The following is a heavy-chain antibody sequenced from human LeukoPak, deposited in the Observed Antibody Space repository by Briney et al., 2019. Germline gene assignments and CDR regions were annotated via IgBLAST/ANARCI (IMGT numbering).Heavy chain of an antibody. J-gene: IGHJ4*02. CDR3: ATLPFGVVMPDY. D-gene: IGHD3-3*01. Sequence: ASVKVSCKVSGYTLSDLSMHWVRQAPGKGLEWMGGFDPENDVPIYAQKFQGRVTMTGDTSTDTAYMELSGLRSDDTAVYYCATLPFGVVMPDYWGQGTLVTVSS. V-gene: IGHV1-24*01. CDR1: GYTLSDLS. CDR2: FDPENDVP.